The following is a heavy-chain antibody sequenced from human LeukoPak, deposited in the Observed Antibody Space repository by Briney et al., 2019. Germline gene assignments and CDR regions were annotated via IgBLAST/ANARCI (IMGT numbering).Heavy chain of an antibody. CDR1: GFIFSDYS. Sequence: TGGSLRLSCEASGFIFSDYSMKWVRQAPGKGLEWISYIRGSSSDITYADSVKGRFTIYRDDAKNSLYLQMGSLRAEDTAVYYWVRDHYWAFDYWGQGILVTVSS. D-gene: IGHD2-8*02. V-gene: IGHV3-48*01. CDR2: IRGSSSDI. J-gene: IGHJ4*02. CDR3: VRDHYWAFDY.